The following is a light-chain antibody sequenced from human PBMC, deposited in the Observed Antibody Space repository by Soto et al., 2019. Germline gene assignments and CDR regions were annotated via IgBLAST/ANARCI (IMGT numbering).Light chain of an antibody. J-gene: IGKJ1*01. CDR2: GAS. CDR3: QQYGSSPGT. CDR1: QSVSSNY. V-gene: IGKV3-20*01. Sequence: EIVLTQSPGTLSLSPGERATLSCRASQSVSSNYLAWYQQKPGQAPRLLIYGASTRATGIPGRFSGSGSGTDFTLTISRLEPEDFAVYYCQQYGSSPGTFGQGTKVDIK.